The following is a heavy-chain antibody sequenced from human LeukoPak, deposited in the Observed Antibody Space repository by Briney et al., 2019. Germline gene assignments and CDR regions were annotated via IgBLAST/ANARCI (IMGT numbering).Heavy chain of an antibody. CDR1: GFSFSSYA. Sequence: TGGSLRLSCEASGFSFSSYAFAWVRQGPGKGLEWVAAVTSGGGGTHFADSVKGRFTISRDNTKNTMYLQMNSLRAEDTAVYYCAKSEDGSSLYFDYWGQGTLVTVSS. CDR2: VTSGGGGT. V-gene: IGHV3-23*01. J-gene: IGHJ4*02. CDR3: AKSEDGSSLYFDY. D-gene: IGHD6-6*01.